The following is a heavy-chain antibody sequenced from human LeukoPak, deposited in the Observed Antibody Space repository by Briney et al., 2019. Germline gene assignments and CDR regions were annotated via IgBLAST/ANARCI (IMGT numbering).Heavy chain of an antibody. CDR2: IKQDGSEK. D-gene: IGHD6-13*01. Sequence: LVESGGGVVQPGRSLRLSCAASGFTFSSYWMSWVRQAPGKGLEWVANIKQDGSEKYYVDSVKGRFTISRDNAKNSLYLQMNSLRAEDTAVYYCARDLGSSWYDYYYGMDVWGQGTTVTVSS. CDR3: ARDLGSSWYDYYYGMDV. CDR1: GFTFSSYW. J-gene: IGHJ6*02. V-gene: IGHV3-7*01.